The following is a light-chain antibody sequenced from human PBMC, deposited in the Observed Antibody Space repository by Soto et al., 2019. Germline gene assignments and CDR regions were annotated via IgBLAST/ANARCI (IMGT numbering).Light chain of an antibody. CDR3: SSHAGSYTYV. Sequence: QSALTQPPSASGSPGQSVTISCTGTSSDVGAYNYVSWYQQHPGKAPKLMIYEVSKRPSGVPDRFSGSKSGNTASLTVSGLQAEDEADYYCSSHAGSYTYVFGTGTKLTVL. CDR1: SSDVGAYNY. V-gene: IGLV2-8*01. J-gene: IGLJ1*01. CDR2: EVS.